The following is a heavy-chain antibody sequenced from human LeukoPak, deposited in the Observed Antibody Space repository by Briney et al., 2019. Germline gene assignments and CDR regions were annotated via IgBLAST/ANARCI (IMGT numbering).Heavy chain of an antibody. CDR1: GYTFTVYY. CDR2: INPNSGGT. CDR3: ARELSYSSSPTSYGMDV. Sequence: VASVKVSCRASGYTFTVYYMHWVRQAPGQGLEWMGWINPNSGGTNYAQKFQGWVTMTRDTSISTAYMELSRLRSDDTAVYYCARELSYSSSPTSYGMDVWGQGTTVTVSS. J-gene: IGHJ6*02. V-gene: IGHV1-2*04. D-gene: IGHD6-6*01.